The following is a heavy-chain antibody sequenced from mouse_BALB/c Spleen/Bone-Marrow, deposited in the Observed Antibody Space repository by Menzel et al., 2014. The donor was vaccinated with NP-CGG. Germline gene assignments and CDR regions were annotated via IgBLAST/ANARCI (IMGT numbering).Heavy chain of an antibody. V-gene: IGHV1S56*01. CDR2: IYPGDGST. CDR3: ARSGDSSGYGFAY. Sequence: QVQLKQSGPELVKPGALVRISCKASGYTFASYDINWVKQRPGQGLEWIGWIYPGDGSTKYNEKFKGKATLTADKSSSTVYMQLSSLTSENSAVYFCARSGDSSGYGFAYWGQGTLVTVSA. D-gene: IGHD3-2*01. CDR1: GYTFASYD. J-gene: IGHJ3*01.